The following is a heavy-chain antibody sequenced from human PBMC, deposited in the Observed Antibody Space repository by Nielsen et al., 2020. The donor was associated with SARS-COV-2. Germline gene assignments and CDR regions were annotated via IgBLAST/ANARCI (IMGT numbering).Heavy chain of an antibody. CDR3: ARDVNYDFWSGYYYYMDV. CDR1: GFTFSSYS. D-gene: IGHD3-3*01. J-gene: IGHJ6*03. Sequence: GGSLRLSCAASGFTFSSYSMNWVRQAPGKGLEWVSYISSSSSTIYYADSVKGRFTISRDNAKNSLYLQMNSLRDEDTAVYYCARDVNYDFWSGYYYYMDVWGKGTTVTVSS. V-gene: IGHV3-48*02. CDR2: ISSSSSTI.